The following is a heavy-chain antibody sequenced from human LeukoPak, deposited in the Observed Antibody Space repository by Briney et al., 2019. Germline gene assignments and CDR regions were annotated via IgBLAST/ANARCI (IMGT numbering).Heavy chain of an antibody. CDR1: GGSISSYY. CDR2: IYYSGST. D-gene: IGHD3-9*01. V-gene: IGHV4-59*01. J-gene: IGHJ5*02. Sequence: SETLSLTCTVSGGSISSYYWSWIRQPPGKGLEWIAYIYYSGSTNYNPSLKSRVTISVDTSKNQFSLKLSSVTAADTAVYYCARVGRHYDILTGYYANWFDPWGQGTLVTVSS. CDR3: ARVGRHYDILTGYYANWFDP.